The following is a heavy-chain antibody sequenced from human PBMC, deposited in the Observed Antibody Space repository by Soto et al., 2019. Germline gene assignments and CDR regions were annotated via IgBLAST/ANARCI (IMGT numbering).Heavy chain of an antibody. CDR3: ARIPVQWELLPYFDY. Sequence: QVQLVQSGAEVKKPGSSVKVSCKASGGTFSSYAISWVRQAPGQGLEWMGGIIPIFGTVNYAQKFQGRVTITADESTSTAYMELSSLRSEDTAVYYCARIPVQWELLPYFDYWGQGTLVTVSS. D-gene: IGHD1-26*01. J-gene: IGHJ4*02. V-gene: IGHV1-69*01. CDR2: IIPIFGTV. CDR1: GGTFSSYA.